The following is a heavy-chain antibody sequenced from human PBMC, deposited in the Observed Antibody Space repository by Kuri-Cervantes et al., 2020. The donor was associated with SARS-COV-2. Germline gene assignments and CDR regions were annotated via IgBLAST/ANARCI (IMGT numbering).Heavy chain of an antibody. V-gene: IGHV3-66*02. CDR3: ARDSVGYDFWSGYSAGKQYYYYYYMDV. D-gene: IGHD3-3*01. CDR2: IYSGGST. Sequence: GGSLRLSCAASGFTVSSNYMSWVRQAPGKGLEWVSVIYSGGSTYYADSVKGRFAISRDNSKNTLYLQMNSLRAEDTAVYYCARDSVGYDFWSGYSAGKQYYYYYYMDVWGKGTTVTVSS. CDR1: GFTVSSNY. J-gene: IGHJ6*03.